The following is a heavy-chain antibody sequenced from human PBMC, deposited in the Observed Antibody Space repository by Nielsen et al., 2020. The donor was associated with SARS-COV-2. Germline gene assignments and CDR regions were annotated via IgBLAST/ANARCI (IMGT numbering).Heavy chain of an antibody. CDR1: GCPIRSYY. Sequence: SETLSSTCTAPGCPIRSYYWSWIRQPPGKGLEWIGYIYYSGSTNYNPSLKSRVTISVDTSKNQFSLKLSSVTAADTAVYYCAGANGGQYCFDYWGQGTLVTVSS. D-gene: IGHD4-23*01. V-gene: IGHV4-59*01. CDR2: IYYSGST. J-gene: IGHJ4*02. CDR3: AGANGGQYCFDY.